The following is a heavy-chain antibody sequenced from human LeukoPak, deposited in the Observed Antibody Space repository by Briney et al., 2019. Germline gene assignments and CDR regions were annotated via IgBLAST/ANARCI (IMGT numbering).Heavy chain of an antibody. V-gene: IGHV4-31*03. CDR3: ATVSYDSSVDNWFDP. Sequence: SQTLSLTCTVSGGSISSGGYYWSWIRQHPGTGLEWIGYIYYSGSTYYNPSLKSRVTISVDTSKNQFSLKLSSVTAADTAVYYCATVSYDSSVDNWFDPWGQGTLVTVSS. CDR2: IYYSGST. J-gene: IGHJ5*02. CDR1: GGSISSGGYY. D-gene: IGHD3-22*01.